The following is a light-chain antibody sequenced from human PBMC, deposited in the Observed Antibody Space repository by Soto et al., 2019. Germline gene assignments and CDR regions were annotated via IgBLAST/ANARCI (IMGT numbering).Light chain of an antibody. CDR2: FSS. V-gene: IGKV2-28*01. J-gene: IGKJ2*01. CDR3: MQAIQPPRT. CDR1: HSTRHSNGHHY. Sequence: DVVMPQPPLSLPATPVEPASISGRSSHSTRHSNGHHYLDWDLSKPGQSPQRLIYFSSNRASGVPDSFRGSGSGTDFTLKISRVEAEDVVVYYCMQAIQPPRTFGQGTKREIK.